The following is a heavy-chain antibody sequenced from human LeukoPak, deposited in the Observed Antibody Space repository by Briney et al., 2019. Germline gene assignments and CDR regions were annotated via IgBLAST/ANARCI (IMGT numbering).Heavy chain of an antibody. V-gene: IGHV3-23*01. CDR3: AKNRRWDRRDDSSGYADY. D-gene: IGHD3-22*01. J-gene: IGHJ4*02. CDR2: ISGSGGST. CDR1: GFTFSSYA. Sequence: GGSLRLSCAASGFTFSSYAMSWVRQAPGKGLEWVSAISGSGGSTYYAASVKGRFTISRDNSKNTLYLQMNSLRAEDTAVYYCAKNRRWDRRDDSSGYADYWGQGTLVTVSS.